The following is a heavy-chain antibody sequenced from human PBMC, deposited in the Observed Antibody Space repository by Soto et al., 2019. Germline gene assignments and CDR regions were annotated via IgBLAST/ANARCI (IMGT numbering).Heavy chain of an antibody. D-gene: IGHD2-8*01. V-gene: IGHV4-39*01. CDR2: IDYSGTA. Sequence: SDTPYRTYTCSSGSVRFRNVFGRCVRQPPGKGLEWIGNIDYSGTAYFNPSLGTRVTFPVDTSKNQFSLTLYSVTAADTAVYYCARTKGRHLDLWGLGILVTASS. J-gene: IGHJ4*02. CDR1: SGSVRFRNVF. CDR3: ARTKGRHLDL.